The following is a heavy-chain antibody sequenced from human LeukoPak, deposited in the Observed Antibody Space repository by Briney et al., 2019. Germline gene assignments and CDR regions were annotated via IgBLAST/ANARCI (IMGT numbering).Heavy chain of an antibody. CDR2: IKTDGSEK. V-gene: IGHV3-7*01. CDR3: ARDRVYDYVWGSYRRDAFDI. CDR1: GFTFSNYW. Sequence: GGSLRLSCEGSGFTFSNYWMGWVRQAPGKGLQWVASIKTDGSEKYYVDSVKGRFTISRDNAKNSLYLQMNSLRAEDTAVYYCARDRVYDYVWGSYRRDAFDIWGQGTMVTVSS. J-gene: IGHJ3*02. D-gene: IGHD3-16*02.